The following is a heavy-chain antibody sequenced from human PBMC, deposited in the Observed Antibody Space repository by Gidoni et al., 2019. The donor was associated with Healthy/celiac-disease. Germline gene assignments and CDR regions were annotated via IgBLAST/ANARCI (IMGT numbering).Heavy chain of an antibody. J-gene: IGHJ6*02. Sequence: QVQLVQSGAEVKKPGSSVKVSCKASGGTFSSYANSWVRQAPGQGLEWMGGIIPIFGTANYAQKFQGRVTITADKSTSTAYMELSSLRSEDTAVYYCARDWGLLFTTYYYYGMDVWGQGTTVTVSS. V-gene: IGHV1-69*06. CDR3: ARDWGLLFTTYYYYGMDV. D-gene: IGHD2-21*02. CDR1: GGTFSSYA. CDR2: IIPIFGTA.